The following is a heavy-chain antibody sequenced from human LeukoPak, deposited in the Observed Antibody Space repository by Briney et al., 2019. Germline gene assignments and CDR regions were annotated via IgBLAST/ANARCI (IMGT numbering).Heavy chain of an antibody. Sequence: SETLSLTCTVSGGSISSYYWSWIRQVPGKGLEWIAYIYYIGSTDYNPSLKSRVTISVDTSKNQFSLNVSSVTAADTAVYYCARYCSGGDCYSKALDYWGQGILVTVSS. CDR1: GGSISSYY. CDR3: ARYCSGGDCYSKALDY. V-gene: IGHV4-59*01. D-gene: IGHD2-15*01. CDR2: IYYIGST. J-gene: IGHJ4*02.